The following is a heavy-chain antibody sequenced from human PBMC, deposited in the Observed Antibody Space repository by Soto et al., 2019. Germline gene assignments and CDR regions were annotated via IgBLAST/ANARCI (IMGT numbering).Heavy chain of an antibody. CDR3: ARLDTVTPSAFDI. Sequence: QVQLVESGGGVVQPGRSLRLSCAASGFTFSSYAMHWVRQAPGKGLEWVAVISYDGSNKYYADSVKGRFTISRDNSKNTLYLQMNSLRAEDTAVYYCARLDTVTPSAFDIWGQGTMVTVSS. V-gene: IGHV3-30-3*01. CDR2: ISYDGSNK. D-gene: IGHD4-17*01. J-gene: IGHJ3*02. CDR1: GFTFSSYA.